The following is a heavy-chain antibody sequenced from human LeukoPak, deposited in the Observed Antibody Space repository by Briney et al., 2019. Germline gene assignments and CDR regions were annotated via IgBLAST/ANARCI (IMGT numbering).Heavy chain of an antibody. J-gene: IGHJ4*02. CDR2: FNPTDGRA. CDR1: GHPFSNFY. V-gene: IGHV1-46*03. Sequence: ASVKVSCKASGHPFSNFYIHWVRQAPGQGLEWMGLFNPTDGRAGHAQTFQGRVTMTGDTSTSTFFIEVIGLRFEDTAIYYCSRDLTNWGQGTLLTVAS. CDR3: SRDLTN.